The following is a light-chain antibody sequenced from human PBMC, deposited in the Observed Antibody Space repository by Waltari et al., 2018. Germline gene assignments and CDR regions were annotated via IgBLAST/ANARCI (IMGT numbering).Light chain of an antibody. CDR2: QDS. CDR1: KLGDKS. CDR3: QAWDSSTAV. J-gene: IGLJ2*01. Sequence: SYELTQPPSVSVSPGQTASLTCSGDKLGDKSACWYQQTPGQSPVLVNYQDSKRPSGIPERFSGSNSGNTATLTISGTQAMDEADYYCQAWDSSTAVFGGGTKLTVL. V-gene: IGLV3-1*01.